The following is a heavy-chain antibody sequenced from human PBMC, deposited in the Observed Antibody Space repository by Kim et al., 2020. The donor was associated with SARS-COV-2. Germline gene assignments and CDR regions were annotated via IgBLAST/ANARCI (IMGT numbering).Heavy chain of an antibody. Sequence: SETLSLTCTVSGGSVSSDTYYWNWIRQPPGKGLEWIGYIHYSGSTNYNPSLKSRVTTSLDTSKNQFSLRLNSVTAADTAVYYCVTASGSCSRTTCTLAWGKGILVTVSS. CDR3: VTASGSCSRTTCTLA. V-gene: IGHV4-61*01. CDR1: GGSVSSDTYY. CDR2: IHYSGST. J-gene: IGHJ5*02. D-gene: IGHD2-2*01.